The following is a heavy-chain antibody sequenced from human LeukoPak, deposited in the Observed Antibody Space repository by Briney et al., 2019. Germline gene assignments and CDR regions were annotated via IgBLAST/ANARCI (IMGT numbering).Heavy chain of an antibody. D-gene: IGHD5/OR15-5a*01. CDR3: ATSLPLDWYFDL. Sequence: SSETLSLTCAVYGGSFNDYYWNWIRQPPGKGLEWIGEINLRGSTTYNPSLKSRVTISLDESKNQFSLKLSSVAAADTAVYYCATSLPLDWYFDLWGRGILVTVSS. CDR1: GGSFNDYY. V-gene: IGHV4-34*01. CDR2: INLRGST. J-gene: IGHJ2*01.